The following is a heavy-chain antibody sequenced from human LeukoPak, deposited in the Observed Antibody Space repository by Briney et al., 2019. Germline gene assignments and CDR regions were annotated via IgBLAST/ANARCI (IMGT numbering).Heavy chain of an antibody. CDR2: IYYSGST. J-gene: IGHJ3*02. CDR1: GGSISSYY. Sequence: SETLSLTCTVSGGSISSYYWSWIRQPPGKGLEWIGYIYYSGSTNYNPSLKSRVTISVDTSKNQFSLKLSSVTAADTAVYYCVRQSLAYCGGDCSGAFDIWGQGTMVTVSS. V-gene: IGHV4-59*01. D-gene: IGHD2-21*01. CDR3: VRQSLAYCGGDCSGAFDI.